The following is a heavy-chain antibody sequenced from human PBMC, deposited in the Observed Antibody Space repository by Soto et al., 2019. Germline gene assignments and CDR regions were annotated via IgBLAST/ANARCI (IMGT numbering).Heavy chain of an antibody. CDR2: ISPYNGDT. D-gene: IGHD2-2*02. CDR1: GYTFTLFG. Sequence: QVQLVQSGAEVKKPGASVKVSCTTSGYTFTLFGITWVRQAPGQGLEWMGWISPYNGDTEYAEKLEGRVTLTTDTSTDTAYMELTSLTSDDTAEYYCARGGQYRYFYYWGQGTLVTVSS. J-gene: IGHJ4*02. CDR3: ARGGQYRYFYY. V-gene: IGHV1-18*01.